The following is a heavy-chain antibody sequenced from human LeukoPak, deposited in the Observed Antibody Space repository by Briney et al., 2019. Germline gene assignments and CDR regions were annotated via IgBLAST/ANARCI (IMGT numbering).Heavy chain of an antibody. CDR2: ISGDGSTT. J-gene: IGHJ4*02. CDR1: GFTFSTFW. Sequence: PGGSLRLSCAASGFTFSTFWIHWVRQAPGQGLVWVSRISGDGSTTTYADSVRGRFTISRDNAKSTLYLQMNSLRAEDTAVYYCARVRDDYTYFDCWGQGTLFTVSS. D-gene: IGHD4-11*01. CDR3: ARVRDDYTYFDC. V-gene: IGHV3-74*01.